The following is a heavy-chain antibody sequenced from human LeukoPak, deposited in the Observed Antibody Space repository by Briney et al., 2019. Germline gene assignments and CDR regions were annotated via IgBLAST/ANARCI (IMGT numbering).Heavy chain of an antibody. CDR2: IIPIFGTA. V-gene: IGHV1-69*13. CDR3: ARGGLKRYFDWLFSGNWFDP. D-gene: IGHD3-9*01. Sequence: SVKVSCKASGGTFSSYAISWVRQAPGQGLEWMGGIIPIFGTANYAQKFQGRVTITADESTSTAYMELSSLRSEDTAVYYCARGGLKRYFDWLFSGNWFDPWGQGTLVTVSS. J-gene: IGHJ5*02. CDR1: GGTFSSYA.